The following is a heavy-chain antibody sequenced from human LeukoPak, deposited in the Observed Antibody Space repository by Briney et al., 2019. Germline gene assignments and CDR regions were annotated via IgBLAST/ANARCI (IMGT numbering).Heavy chain of an antibody. CDR2: IIPIFGTA. Sequence: GASVKVSCKASGGTFSSYAISWVRQAPGQGLEWMGGIIPIFGTANYAQKFQGRVTITADKSTSTAYMELSSLRSEDTALYYCAKDTCSSTGCHEFDYWGQGTLVTVSS. D-gene: IGHD2-2*01. CDR3: AKDTCSSTGCHEFDY. V-gene: IGHV1-69*06. CDR1: GGTFSSYA. J-gene: IGHJ4*02.